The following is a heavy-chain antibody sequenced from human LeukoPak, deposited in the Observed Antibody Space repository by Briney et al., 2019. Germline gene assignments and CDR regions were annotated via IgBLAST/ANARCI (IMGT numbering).Heavy chain of an antibody. J-gene: IGHJ4*02. CDR2: INPNSGGT. Sequence: ASVKVSCKASGGTFSSYAISWVRQAPGQGLEWMGWINPNSGGTNYAQKFQGRVTMTRDTSISTAYMELSRLRSDDTAVYYCARALRYSSSWYYFDYWGQGTLVTVSS. V-gene: IGHV1-2*02. CDR1: GGTFSSYA. D-gene: IGHD6-13*01. CDR3: ARALRYSSSWYYFDY.